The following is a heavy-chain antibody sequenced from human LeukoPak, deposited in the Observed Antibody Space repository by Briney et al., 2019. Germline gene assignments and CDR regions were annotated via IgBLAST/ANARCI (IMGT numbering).Heavy chain of an antibody. CDR2: ISAYNGNT. Sequence: GPSVKVSCKASGYTFTNYGISWVRQAPGQGLEWMGWISAYNGNTNYAQKLQGRFTMTTDTSTSTAYMELRSLRSDDTAVYYCARVGGGATDDDYFDYWGQGTLVTVSS. CDR1: GYTFTNYG. CDR3: ARVGGGATDDDYFDY. D-gene: IGHD1-26*01. J-gene: IGHJ4*02. V-gene: IGHV1-18*01.